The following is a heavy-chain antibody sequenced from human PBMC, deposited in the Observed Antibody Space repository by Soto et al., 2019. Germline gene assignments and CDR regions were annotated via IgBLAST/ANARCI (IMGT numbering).Heavy chain of an antibody. D-gene: IGHD2-15*01. V-gene: IGHV4-59*08. J-gene: IGHJ6*02. Sequence: QVQLQQSGPGLVKPSETLSLTCTVSSGPSSSHNWGWIRQTPGRGLEWIGYVYHTGGTSYNPSLTTRATVSAATSTNPISLTLTSVTAAATAVFYCVRHGIGYLHGLVDVWGHGTTVTVSS. CDR2: VYHTGGT. CDR3: VRHGIGYLHGLVDV. CDR1: SGPSSSHN.